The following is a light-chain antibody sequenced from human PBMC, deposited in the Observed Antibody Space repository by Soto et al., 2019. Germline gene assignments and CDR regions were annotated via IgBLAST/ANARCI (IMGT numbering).Light chain of an antibody. V-gene: IGLV1-44*01. CDR2: SNN. J-gene: IGLJ3*02. CDR3: AAWDDSLNGHWV. CDR1: SSNIGSNT. Sequence: QSVLTQPPSASGTPGQRVTISCSGSSSNIGSNTVNWYQQLPGTAPKLLIYSNNQRPSGVPDRFSGSKSGTSASLAFSGLQSEDEADYYCAAWDDSLNGHWVFGGGTKLTVL.